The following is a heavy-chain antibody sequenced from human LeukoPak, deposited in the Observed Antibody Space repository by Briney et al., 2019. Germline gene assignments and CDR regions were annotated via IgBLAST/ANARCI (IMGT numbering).Heavy chain of an antibody. Sequence: GGSLRLSCAASGFTFSSYGMSWVRQAPGKGLEWVSAISGSGGSTYYADSVKGRFTISRDNSKNTLYLQMNSLRAEDTAVYYCARQKGYCSGGSCYYGGWGQGTLVTVSS. V-gene: IGHV3-23*01. CDR2: ISGSGGST. D-gene: IGHD2-15*01. CDR3: ARQKGYCSGGSCYYGG. CDR1: GFTFSSYG. J-gene: IGHJ4*02.